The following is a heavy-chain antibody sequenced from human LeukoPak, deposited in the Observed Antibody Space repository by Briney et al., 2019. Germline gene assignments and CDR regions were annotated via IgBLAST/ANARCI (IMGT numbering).Heavy chain of an antibody. CDR1: GFTFTDYW. CDR2: IRQDGSEK. J-gene: IGHJ3*02. Sequence: GGSLRLSCEVSGFTFTDYWVNWVRQAPGKGPEWVASIRQDGSEKTYVDSVKGRFTISRDNTKNSLSLQLNGLRAEDTAIYYCAGELWFGEFDAFDIWGQGTMVTVSS. V-gene: IGHV3-7*01. D-gene: IGHD3-10*01. CDR3: AGELWFGEFDAFDI.